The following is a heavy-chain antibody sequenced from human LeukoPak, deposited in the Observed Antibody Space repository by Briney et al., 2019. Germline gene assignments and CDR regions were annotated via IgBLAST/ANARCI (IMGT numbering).Heavy chain of an antibody. V-gene: IGHV3-11*05. J-gene: IGHJ4*02. CDR2: ISISSSYT. CDR3: AREGRTNYYDRSGYSKFDY. CDR1: GFTFSDYY. Sequence: PGGSLRLSCAASGFTFSDYYMSWIRQAPGKGLEWVSYISISSSYTNYADSVKGRFTISRDNAKNSLYLQMNSLRAEDTAVCYCAREGRTNYYDRSGYSKFDYWGQGTLVTVSS. D-gene: IGHD3-22*01.